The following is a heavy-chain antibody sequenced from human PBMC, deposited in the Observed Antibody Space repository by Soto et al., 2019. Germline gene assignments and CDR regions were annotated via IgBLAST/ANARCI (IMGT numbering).Heavy chain of an antibody. CDR2: IYYSGST. D-gene: IGHD5-12*01. V-gene: IGHV4-31*03. J-gene: IGHJ4*02. CDR3: ARDSNGYGIDY. CDR1: GGSISSGGYY. Sequence: SETLSLTCTVSGGSISSGGYYWSWIRQHPGKGLEWIGYIYYSGSTYYNPSLKSRVTISVDTSKNQFSLKLTSVTAADTAVYYCARDSNGYGIDYWGQGTLVTVSS.